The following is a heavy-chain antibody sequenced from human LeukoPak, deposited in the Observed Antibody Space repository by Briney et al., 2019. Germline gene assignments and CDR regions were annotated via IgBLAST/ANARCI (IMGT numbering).Heavy chain of an antibody. Sequence: GRSLRLSCAASGFTFSSYAMHWVRQAPGKGLEWVAVISYDGSNKYYADSVKGRFTISRDNSKNTLYLQTNSLRAEDTAVYYCAKAKKGYSYGSPLFDYWGQGTLVTVSS. CDR2: ISYDGSNK. J-gene: IGHJ4*02. CDR3: AKAKKGYSYGSPLFDY. V-gene: IGHV3-30-3*01. D-gene: IGHD5-18*01. CDR1: GFTFSSYA.